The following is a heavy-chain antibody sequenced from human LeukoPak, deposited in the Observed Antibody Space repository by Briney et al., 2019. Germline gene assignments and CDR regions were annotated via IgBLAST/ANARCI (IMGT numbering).Heavy chain of an antibody. CDR2: IIPIFGTA. Sequence: SVKVSCKASGGTFSSYAISLVRQAPGQGLEWMGGIIPIFGTANYAQKFQGRVTITTDESTSTAYMELSSLRSEDTAVYYCARDKRGDDFWSGFAYCGQGTLVTVSS. V-gene: IGHV1-69*05. CDR3: ARDKRGDDFWSGFAY. D-gene: IGHD3-3*01. CDR1: GGTFSSYA. J-gene: IGHJ4*02.